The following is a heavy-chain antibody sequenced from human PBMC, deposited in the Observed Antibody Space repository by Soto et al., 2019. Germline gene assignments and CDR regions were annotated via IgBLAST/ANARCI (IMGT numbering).Heavy chain of an antibody. Sequence: QVQLQESGPGLVKPSGTLSLTCAVSGGSISSSNWWSWVRQPPGKGLEWIGEIYHSGSTKYNPSLKCRVTISVDKSKNQFSLKLSPVTAADTAVYYCAGQRSGGWFYPWGQGTLVTVSS. D-gene: IGHD1-26*01. V-gene: IGHV4-4*02. CDR3: AGQRSGGWFYP. J-gene: IGHJ5*02. CDR1: GGSISSSNW. CDR2: IYHSGST.